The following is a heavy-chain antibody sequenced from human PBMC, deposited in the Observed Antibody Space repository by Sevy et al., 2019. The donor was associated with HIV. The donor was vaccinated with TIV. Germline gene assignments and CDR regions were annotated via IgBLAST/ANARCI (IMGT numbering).Heavy chain of an antibody. Sequence: SETLSLTCAVYGGSFSGYYWSWIRQPPGKGLEWIGEINHSGSTNYNPSLKSRVTISVDTSKNQFSLKLSSVTAADTAVYYCARGAYSSSWQRDWYFDLWGRGTLVTVSS. V-gene: IGHV4-34*01. CDR1: GGSFSGYY. J-gene: IGHJ2*01. CDR3: ARGAYSSSWQRDWYFDL. CDR2: INHSGST. D-gene: IGHD6-13*01.